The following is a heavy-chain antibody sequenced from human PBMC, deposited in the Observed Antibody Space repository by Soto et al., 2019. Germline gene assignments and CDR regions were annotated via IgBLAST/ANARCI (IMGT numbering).Heavy chain of an antibody. D-gene: IGHD3-3*01. V-gene: IGHV4-31*03. CDR3: ARAPETPPIFGVVRPYFFDF. Sequence: QVQLQESGPGLVKSSQTLSLTCTVSGGSISSGGSYWSWIRQRPGKGLEWIGYIFYSDSFYYSPSHKGRVVILADTSNNQFTLKLSSVTDADTAVYYCARAPETPPIFGVVRPYFFDFWGQGTLVTVSS. J-gene: IGHJ4*02. CDR1: GGSISSGGSY. CDR2: IFYSDSF.